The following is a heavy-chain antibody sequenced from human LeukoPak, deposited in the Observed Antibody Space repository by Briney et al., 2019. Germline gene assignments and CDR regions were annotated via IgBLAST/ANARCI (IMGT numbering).Heavy chain of an antibody. Sequence: GGSLRLSCAASGFTFDDYTMHWVRQAPGKGLEWVSLISWDGGSTYYADSVKGRFTISRDNSKNSLYLQMNSLRSEDTALYYCAKDMSRWQLAVDYWGQGTLVTVSS. J-gene: IGHJ4*02. V-gene: IGHV3-43*01. CDR3: AKDMSRWQLAVDY. CDR2: ISWDGGST. D-gene: IGHD6-6*01. CDR1: GFTFDDYT.